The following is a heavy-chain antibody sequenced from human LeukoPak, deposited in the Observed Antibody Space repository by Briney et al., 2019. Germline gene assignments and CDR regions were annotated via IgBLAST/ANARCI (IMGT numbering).Heavy chain of an antibody. Sequence: PGGSLRLSCAASGFTFSSYAMSWVRQAPGKGLEWVSAISGSGGSTYYADSVKGRFTISRDNSKNTLYLQMNSLRAEDTAVYYCARGLSRVLWLGDAFDIWGQGTMVTVSS. CDR3: ARGLSRVLWLGDAFDI. J-gene: IGHJ3*02. CDR1: GFTFSSYA. V-gene: IGHV3-23*01. CDR2: ISGSGGST. D-gene: IGHD3-10*01.